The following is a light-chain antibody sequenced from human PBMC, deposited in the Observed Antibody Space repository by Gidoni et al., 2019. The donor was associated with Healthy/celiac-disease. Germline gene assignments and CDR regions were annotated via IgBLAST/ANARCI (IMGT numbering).Light chain of an antibody. Sequence: DIQLTQSPSTLSASVGDRVTITCRASQSISSWLIWYQQKPGKATKLLTYDASSLESGVPSRFSGSGSGTEFTLTISSLQPDDFATYYCQQYNSYPWTFGQGTKVEIK. CDR2: DAS. CDR3: QQYNSYPWT. V-gene: IGKV1-5*01. J-gene: IGKJ1*01. CDR1: QSISSW.